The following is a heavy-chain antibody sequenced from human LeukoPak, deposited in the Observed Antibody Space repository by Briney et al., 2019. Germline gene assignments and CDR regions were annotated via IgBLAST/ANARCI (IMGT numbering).Heavy chain of an antibody. D-gene: IGHD3-10*01. V-gene: IGHV4-61*02. CDR1: GGSISSGSYY. CDR2: IYTSGSI. Sequence: SETLSLTFTVSGGSISSGSYYWTWIRQPAGKGLEWIGRIYTSGSIDYNPSLKSRVTISVDTSKNQFSLRLSSVTAADTAVYYCAREGITSSHHWFDPWGQGTLVTVSS. CDR3: AREGITSSHHWFDP. J-gene: IGHJ5*02.